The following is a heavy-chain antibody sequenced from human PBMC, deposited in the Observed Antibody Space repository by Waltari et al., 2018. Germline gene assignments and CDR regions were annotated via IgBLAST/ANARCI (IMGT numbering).Heavy chain of an antibody. Sequence: EVQLVESGGGLIQPGGSLRLSCAASGFTVSSNYMSWVRQAPGKGLEWVSVIYSGGSTYYADAAKGRFTISRDKSKNTLYLQMNSLRAEDTAVYYCARGEWLLSYGMDVWGQGTTVTVSS. CDR2: IYSGGST. J-gene: IGHJ6*02. CDR3: ARGEWLLSYGMDV. V-gene: IGHV3-53*01. CDR1: GFTVSSNY. D-gene: IGHD3-3*01.